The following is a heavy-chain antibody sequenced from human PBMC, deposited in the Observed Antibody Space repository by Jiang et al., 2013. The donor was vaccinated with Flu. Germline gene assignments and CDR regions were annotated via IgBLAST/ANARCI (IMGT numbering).Heavy chain of an antibody. CDR1: GYTFTRYN. CDR2: VNTGDGTT. V-gene: IGHV1-3*04. D-gene: IGHD3-3*01. J-gene: IGHJ6*02. Sequence: SGAEVKKPGASVKVSCEASGYTFTRYNIYWVRQAPGQRLEWVGWVNTGDGTTKYSRKFEGRVTITRDTSASTAYMELSSLRSEETAVYYCARDSSKLLYGLDYGMDVWGQGTTVTVSS. CDR3: ARDSSKLLYGLDYGMDV.